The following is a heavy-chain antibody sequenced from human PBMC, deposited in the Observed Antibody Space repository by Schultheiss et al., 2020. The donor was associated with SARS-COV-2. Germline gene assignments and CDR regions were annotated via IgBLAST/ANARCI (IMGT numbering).Heavy chain of an antibody. CDR3: ARRKYYYDSSGYRHGSWFDP. J-gene: IGHJ5*02. D-gene: IGHD3-22*01. CDR2: IIPIFGTA. Sequence: SVKVSCKASGGTFSSYAISWVRQAPGQGLEWMGGIIPIFGTANYAQKFQGRVTITADKSTSTAYMELSSLRSEDTAVYYCARRKYYYDSSGYRHGSWFDPWGQGTLVTVSS. CDR1: GGTFSSYA. V-gene: IGHV1-69*06.